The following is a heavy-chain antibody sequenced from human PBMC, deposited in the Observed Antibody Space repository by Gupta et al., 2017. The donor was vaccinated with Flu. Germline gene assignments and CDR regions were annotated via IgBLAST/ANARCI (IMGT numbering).Heavy chain of an antibody. D-gene: IGHD2-8*01. CDR3: ARARGLQWFDWYFDL. V-gene: IGHV1-69*06. CDR2: IIPLYGTT. Sequence: ITWVRQAPGQGLEWMGGIIPLYGTTFYAQNFQGRVSISADRSTSTVYMDLNSLTSEDTAVFYCARARGLQWFDWYFDLWGRGTLVTVSS. J-gene: IGHJ2*01.